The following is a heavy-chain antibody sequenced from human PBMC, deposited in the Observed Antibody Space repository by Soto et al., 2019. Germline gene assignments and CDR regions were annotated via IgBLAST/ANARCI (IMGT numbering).Heavy chain of an antibody. CDR3: ARLESQSYYFDY. V-gene: IGHV4-59*01. Sequence: ASETLSLTCTVSGGSISSYYWSWIRQPPGKGLEWIGYIYYSGSTNYNPSLKSRVTISVDTSKNQFSLKLSSVTAADTAVYYCARLESQSYYFDYWGQGTLVTVSS. CDR2: IYYSGST. D-gene: IGHD3-3*01. CDR1: GGSISSYY. J-gene: IGHJ4*02.